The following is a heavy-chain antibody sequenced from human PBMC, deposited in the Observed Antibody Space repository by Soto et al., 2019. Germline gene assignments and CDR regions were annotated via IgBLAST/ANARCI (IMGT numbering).Heavy chain of an antibody. J-gene: IGHJ4*02. CDR2: AYFSGNT. Sequence: SETLSLTCSVSGDSITSSGFSWGWIRQPPGKGLDWIGSAYFSGNTYYNPSLKSRVTISLDTSKNQFSLSLRSVTAADTAVYYCARGREIFGAVTPFEYWGQGTQVTVSS. CDR3: ARGREIFGAVTPFEY. D-gene: IGHD3-3*01. CDR1: GDSITSSGFS. V-gene: IGHV4-39*07.